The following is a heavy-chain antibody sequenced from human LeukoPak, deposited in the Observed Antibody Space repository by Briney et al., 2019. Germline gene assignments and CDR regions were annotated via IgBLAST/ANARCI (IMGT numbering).Heavy chain of an antibody. J-gene: IGHJ2*01. CDR2: IIPIFGTA. D-gene: IGHD6-19*01. V-gene: IGHV1-69*01. CDR1: GGTFSSCA. Sequence: SVKVSCKASGGTFSSCAISWVRQAPGQGLEWMGGIIPIFGTANYAQKFQGRVTITADESTSTAYMELSSLRSEDTAVYYCARGRAVARVFDLWGRGTLVTVSS. CDR3: ARGRAVARVFDL.